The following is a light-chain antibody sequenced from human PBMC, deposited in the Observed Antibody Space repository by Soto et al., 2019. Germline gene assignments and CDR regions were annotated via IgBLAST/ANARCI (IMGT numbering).Light chain of an antibody. Sequence: QSVLTQPRSVSVSPGQSVTISCTGTGSDVGGYDFVSWYQQHPGKAPKLMIFDVNKRPSGVPDRFSGSKSGSTASLTISGLQAYDEAVYFCCSYAGPYTAVFGGGTKLTVL. CDR3: CSYAGPYTAV. J-gene: IGLJ3*02. V-gene: IGLV2-11*01. CDR1: GSDVGGYDF. CDR2: DVN.